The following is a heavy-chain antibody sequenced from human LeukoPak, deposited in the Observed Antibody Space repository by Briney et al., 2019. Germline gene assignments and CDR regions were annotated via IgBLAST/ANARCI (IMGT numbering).Heavy chain of an antibody. J-gene: IGHJ2*01. V-gene: IGHV1-69*05. CDR2: IIPIFGTA. D-gene: IGHD2-8*01. CDR1: GGTFSSYA. Sequence: SVKLSCKASGGTFSSYAISWVRQPPGQGLEWMGGIIPIFGTANYAQKFQGRVTITTDESTSAAYMELSSLRSEDTAVYYCAREGYCTNGVCLGDFFDLWGRGTLVTVSS. CDR3: AREGYCTNGVCLGDFFDL.